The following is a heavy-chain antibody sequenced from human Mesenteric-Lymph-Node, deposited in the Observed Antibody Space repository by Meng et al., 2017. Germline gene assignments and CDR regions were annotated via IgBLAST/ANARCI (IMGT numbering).Heavy chain of an antibody. V-gene: IGHV4-4*07. CDR2: IYTSGST. D-gene: IGHD1-26*01. CDR1: GGSISSYY. Sequence: GSLRLSCTVSGGSISSYYWSWIRQPAGKGLEWIGRIYTSGSTNYNPSLKSRVTISVDTSKNQFSLKLSSVTAADTAVYYCARSNLRTAIVGAPDPWGQGTLVTGAS. CDR3: ARSNLRTAIVGAPDP. J-gene: IGHJ5*02.